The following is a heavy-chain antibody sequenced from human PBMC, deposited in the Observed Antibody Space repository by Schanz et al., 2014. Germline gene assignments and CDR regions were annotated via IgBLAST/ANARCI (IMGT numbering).Heavy chain of an antibody. J-gene: IGHJ4*02. CDR1: GFTFTSYS. CDR2: IRYDGSSK. D-gene: IGHD1-26*01. V-gene: IGHV3-30*02. CDR3: AGDWASGRYYSDY. Sequence: QVQLVQSGGGVVQPGGSLRLSCAASGFTFTSYSMHWVRQAPGRGLEWVAFIRYDGSSKYYADSVRGRFTISRDDSKNTLYLQMNSLRPEDTAVYYCAGDWASGRYYSDYWGQGTLVTVSS.